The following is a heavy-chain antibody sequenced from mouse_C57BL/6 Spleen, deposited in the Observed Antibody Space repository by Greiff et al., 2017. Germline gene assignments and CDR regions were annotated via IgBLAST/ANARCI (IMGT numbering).Heavy chain of an antibody. Sequence: QVQLQQSGAELVRPGTSVKVSCKASGYAFTNYLIEWEKQRPGQGLEWIGVINPGSGGTNYNEKFKGKATLTADKSSSTAYMQLSSLTSEDSAVYFCAREGTGTFAYWGQGTLVTVSA. J-gene: IGHJ3*01. D-gene: IGHD4-1*01. CDR2: INPGSGGT. CDR3: AREGTGTFAY. V-gene: IGHV1-54*01. CDR1: GYAFTNYL.